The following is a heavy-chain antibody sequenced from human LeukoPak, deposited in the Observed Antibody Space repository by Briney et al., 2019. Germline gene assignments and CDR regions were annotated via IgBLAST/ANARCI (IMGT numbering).Heavy chain of an antibody. CDR3: ARDFKGQLGNDY. Sequence: GGSLRLSCAASGFTFSSYSMNWVRQAPGKGLEWASYISSSGSTIYYADSVRGRFTISRDNAKNSLYLQMNSLRAEDTAVYYCARDFKGQLGNDYWGQGTLVTVSS. V-gene: IGHV3-48*04. CDR1: GFTFSSYS. D-gene: IGHD6-13*01. CDR2: ISSSGSTI. J-gene: IGHJ4*02.